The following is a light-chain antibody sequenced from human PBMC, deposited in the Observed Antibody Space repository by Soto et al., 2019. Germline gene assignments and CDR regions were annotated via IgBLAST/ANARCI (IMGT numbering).Light chain of an antibody. Sequence: EIVMTQSPSTLSFSPVERATLSCRASQSVSSNLAWYQQKPGQAPRLLIYGASTRATGIPARFSGSGSGTEFTLTISSLQSEDFAVYYCQQYDNWPPAWTFGQGTKVDI. J-gene: IGKJ1*01. V-gene: IGKV3-15*01. CDR2: GAS. CDR3: QQYDNWPPAWT. CDR1: QSVSSN.